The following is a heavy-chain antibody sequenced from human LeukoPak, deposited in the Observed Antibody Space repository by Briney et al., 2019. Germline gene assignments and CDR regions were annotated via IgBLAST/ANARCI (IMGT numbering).Heavy chain of an antibody. Sequence: GGSLRLSCARSGITVSSDYMSWARQHPGKGLEWLSAIYSGGGTYYADSVKGRFTISRDNPRTTVNLQMNSLSAEDTAVYYCARATTLGYYYGLDVWGQGTTVTVSS. CDR2: IYSGGGT. D-gene: IGHD3-16*01. J-gene: IGHJ6*02. CDR1: GITVSSDY. CDR3: ARATTLGYYYGLDV. V-gene: IGHV3-66*01.